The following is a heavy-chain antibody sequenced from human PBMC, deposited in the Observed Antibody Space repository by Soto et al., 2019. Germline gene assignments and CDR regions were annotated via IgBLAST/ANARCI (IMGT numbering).Heavy chain of an antibody. Sequence: PSETLSLTCTVSGGSISSGGYYWIWIRQHPGKGLEWIGYIYYSGSTYYNPSLKSRVTISVDTSKNQFSLKLSSVTAADTAVYYCARDVSDRWRGYYFDYWGQGTLVTVSS. J-gene: IGHJ4*02. D-gene: IGHD3-3*01. CDR2: IYYSGST. CDR1: GGSISSGGYY. V-gene: IGHV4-31*03. CDR3: ARDVSDRWRGYYFDY.